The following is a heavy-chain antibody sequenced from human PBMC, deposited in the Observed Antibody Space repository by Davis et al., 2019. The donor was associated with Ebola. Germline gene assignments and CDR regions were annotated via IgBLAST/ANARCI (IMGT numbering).Heavy chain of an antibody. CDR1: GFTFSSNS. CDR3: TTLAIRLLDY. V-gene: IGHV3-21*01. Sequence: GESLKISCAASGFTFSSNSMNWVRQAPGKGLEWVSFISRSRNYIYYADSVKGRFTVSIDNSKNTLYLQMYSLRAEDTAVYYCTTLAIRLLDYWGQGTQVTVSS. J-gene: IGHJ4*02. CDR2: ISRSRNYI. D-gene: IGHD5-12*01.